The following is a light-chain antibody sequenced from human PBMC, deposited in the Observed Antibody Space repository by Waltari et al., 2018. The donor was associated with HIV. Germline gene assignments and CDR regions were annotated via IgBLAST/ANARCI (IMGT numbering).Light chain of an antibody. CDR2: GAS. CDR3: QQYGGSPYT. Sequence: EIVLTQSPGTLSLSPGERVILSCRASQSVSSSHLAWYQQKPGQAPRLLIYGASNRATDIPQRFSGSGSGTDFTLTISRLEPEDFAVYYCQQYGGSPYTFGQGTKLEIK. V-gene: IGKV3-20*01. CDR1: QSVSSSH. J-gene: IGKJ2*01.